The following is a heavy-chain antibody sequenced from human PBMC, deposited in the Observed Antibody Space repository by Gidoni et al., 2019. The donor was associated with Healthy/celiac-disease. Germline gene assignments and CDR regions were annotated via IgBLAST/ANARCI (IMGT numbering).Heavy chain of an antibody. Sequence: EVQLFESGGGLVQPGGSLRLPCAAPGFTFISYAMSWVRQAPGKGLEWVSAISGSGGSTYYADSVKGRFTISRDNSKNTLYLQMNSLRAEDTAVYYCAKDEAGFSSGWYDYWGQGTLVTVSS. CDR1: GFTFISYA. J-gene: IGHJ4*02. CDR3: AKDEAGFSSGWYDY. V-gene: IGHV3-23*01. CDR2: ISGSGGST. D-gene: IGHD6-19*01.